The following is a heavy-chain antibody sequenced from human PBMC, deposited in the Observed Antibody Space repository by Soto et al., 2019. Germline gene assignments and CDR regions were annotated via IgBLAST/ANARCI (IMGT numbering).Heavy chain of an antibody. J-gene: IGHJ4*02. V-gene: IGHV5-51*01. CDR3: AGAVGGEYYDRRSWYSAY. Sequence: PGESLKISCKGSGYKFIDYWIGWVRQVPGKGLEWMGSIYPGDFDIKYGPSFQGQVTISADKSITTVYLQWSSLKASDTGIYYCAGAVGGEYYDRRSWYSAYWGQGTQVTVSS. D-gene: IGHD3-16*01. CDR1: GYKFIDYW. CDR2: IYPGDFDI.